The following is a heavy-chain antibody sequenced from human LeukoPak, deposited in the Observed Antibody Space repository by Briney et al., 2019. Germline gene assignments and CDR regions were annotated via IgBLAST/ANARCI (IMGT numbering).Heavy chain of an antibody. Sequence: PSETLSLTCTVSGGSISSYYWSWIRQPAGKGLEWIGRIYASGTTNYNPSLKSRVTISEDKSKNQFSLKLTSVTAADTAVYYCARDSPYYYYYYMDVWGKGTTVTASS. CDR1: GGSISSYY. CDR3: ARDSPYYYYYYMDV. V-gene: IGHV4-4*07. J-gene: IGHJ6*03. CDR2: IYASGTT.